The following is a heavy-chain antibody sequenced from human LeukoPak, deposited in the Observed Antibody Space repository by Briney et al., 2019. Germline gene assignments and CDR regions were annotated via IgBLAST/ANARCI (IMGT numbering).Heavy chain of an antibody. V-gene: IGHV4-39*07. D-gene: IGHD3-22*01. CDR2: LYYSGST. Sequence: PSETLSLTCTVSGGSISSSSYYWGWIRQPPGKGLEWIGSLYYSGSTLYNPSLKTRVTISVDTSKNQISLKLSSVTVADTAVYYCARTYFYDSSGPYYWGQGTLVTVSS. CDR3: ARTYFYDSSGPYY. J-gene: IGHJ4*02. CDR1: GGSISSSSYY.